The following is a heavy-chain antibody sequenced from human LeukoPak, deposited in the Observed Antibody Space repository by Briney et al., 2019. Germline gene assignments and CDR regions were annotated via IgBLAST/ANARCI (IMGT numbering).Heavy chain of an antibody. D-gene: IGHD3-10*01. CDR3: AKEITMVRGVIIDGMDV. J-gene: IGHJ6*02. Sequence: GGSLRLSCAASGFPFSSYGMHWIRQAPGKGLEWVAVISYDGSNKYYADSVKGRFTISRDNSKNTLYLQMNSLRAEDTAVYYCAKEITMVRGVIIDGMDVWGQGTTVTVSS. CDR1: GFPFSSYG. V-gene: IGHV3-30*18. CDR2: ISYDGSNK.